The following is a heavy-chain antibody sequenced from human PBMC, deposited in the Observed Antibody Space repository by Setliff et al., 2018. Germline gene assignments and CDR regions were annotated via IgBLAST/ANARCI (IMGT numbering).Heavy chain of an antibody. CDR2: IYPGDSDT. CDR3: ARLSYSNYAKEYYYYMDV. J-gene: IGHJ6*03. Sequence: PGESLKISCKGSGYSFTSYWIGWVRQMPGKGLEWMGIIYPGDSDTRYSPSFQGQVTISADKSISTAYLQWSSLKASDTAMYYCARLSYSNYAKEYYYYMDVWGKGTTVTVSS. CDR1: GYSFTSYW. V-gene: IGHV5-51*01. D-gene: IGHD4-4*01.